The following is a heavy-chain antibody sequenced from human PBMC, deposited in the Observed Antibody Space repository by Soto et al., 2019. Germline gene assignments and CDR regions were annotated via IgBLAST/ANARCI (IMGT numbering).Heavy chain of an antibody. CDR2: INAGNGNT. D-gene: IGHD2-21*02. Sequence: ASVKVSCKASGYTFTSYAIHWVRQAPGQRLEWMGWINAGNGNTKYSQKFQGRVTITRDTSASTAYMELSSLRYEDTAVYYCARSIVVVTALDYWGQGTLVTVSS. V-gene: IGHV1-3*01. CDR1: GYTFTSYA. CDR3: ARSIVVVTALDY. J-gene: IGHJ4*02.